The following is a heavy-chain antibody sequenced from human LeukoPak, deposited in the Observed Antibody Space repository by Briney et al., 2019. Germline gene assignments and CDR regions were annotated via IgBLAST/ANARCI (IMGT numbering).Heavy chain of an antibody. CDR2: ISYDGSNK. CDR1: GFTFSSYA. Sequence: QPGGSLRLSCAASGFTFSSYAMHWVRQAPGKGLEWVAVISYDGSNKYYADSVKGRFTISRDNSKNTLYLQMNSLRAEDTAVYYCAKRPQAMQLNSLANWYFDLWGRGTLVTVSS. V-gene: IGHV3-30-3*02. J-gene: IGHJ2*01. D-gene: IGHD6-13*01. CDR3: AKRPQAMQLNSLANWYFDL.